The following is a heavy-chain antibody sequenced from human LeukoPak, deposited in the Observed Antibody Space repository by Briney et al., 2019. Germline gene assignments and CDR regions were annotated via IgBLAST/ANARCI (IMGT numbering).Heavy chain of an antibody. D-gene: IGHD3-10*01. J-gene: IGHJ4*02. CDR3: TRGPGAVLT. V-gene: IGHV6-1*01. Sequence: SQTLSLTCVISGDSVSSNSAAWNWIRQSPSRGLEWLGRTYYRSKWYSYSAVSVKRRIIINPDTSKNQLSLQLNSLTPEDPAVYYCTRGPGAVLTWGPGILLTVSS. CDR2: TYYRSKWYS. CDR1: GDSVSSNSAA.